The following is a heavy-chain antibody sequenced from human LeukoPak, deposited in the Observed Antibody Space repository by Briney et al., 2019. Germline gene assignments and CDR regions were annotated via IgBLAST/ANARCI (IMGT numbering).Heavy chain of an antibody. Sequence: MSSGTLSLTCGVSGGSISNTNWWSWVRQPPRQGLEWIGEISLSGLTNYNPSLKSRVTVSLDKSKNHLSLNLTSVTAADTAVYYCSRENGAFSPFGYWGQGTLVTVPS. J-gene: IGHJ4*02. D-gene: IGHD2-8*01. CDR2: ISLSGLT. V-gene: IGHV4-4*02. CDR1: GGSISNTNW. CDR3: SRENGAFSPFGY.